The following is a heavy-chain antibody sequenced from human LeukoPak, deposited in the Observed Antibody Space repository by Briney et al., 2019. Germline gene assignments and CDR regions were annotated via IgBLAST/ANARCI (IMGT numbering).Heavy chain of an antibody. V-gene: IGHV3-9*01. CDR2: ISWNSGSI. CDR1: GFTFDDYA. D-gene: IGHD6-13*01. CDR3: AKDKGSSSWTDWYFDP. Sequence: PGGSLRLSCAASGFTFDDYAMHWVRQAPGKGLEWVPGISWNSGSIGYADSVKGRFTISRDNAKNSLYLQMNSLRAEDTALYYCAKDKGSSSWTDWYFDPWGRGTLVTVSS. J-gene: IGHJ2*01.